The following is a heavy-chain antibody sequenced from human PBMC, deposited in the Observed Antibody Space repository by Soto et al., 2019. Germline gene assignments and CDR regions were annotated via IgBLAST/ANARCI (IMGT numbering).Heavy chain of an antibody. CDR3: ARHGGVATANDYYYYGMDV. Sequence: GESLKISCKGSGYSFTSYWIGWVRQMPGKGLEWMGIIYPGDSDTRYSPSFQGQVTISADKSISTAYLQWSSLKASDSAMYYCARHGGVATANDYYYYGMDVWGQGTTVTVSS. J-gene: IGHJ6*02. V-gene: IGHV5-51*01. CDR1: GYSFTSYW. D-gene: IGHD5-12*01. CDR2: IYPGDSDT.